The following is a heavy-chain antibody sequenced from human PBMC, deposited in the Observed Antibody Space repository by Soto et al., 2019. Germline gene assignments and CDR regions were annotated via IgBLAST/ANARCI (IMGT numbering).Heavy chain of an antibody. J-gene: IGHJ5*02. Sequence: SETLSLTCAVSGGSISSGGYSWSWIRQPPGKGLEWIGYIYHRGSTYYNPSLKSRVTISVDRSKNQFSLKLSSVTAADTAVYYCARVSLYCISTSCYNWFDPWGQGTLVTVSS. CDR2: IYHRGST. D-gene: IGHD2-2*01. V-gene: IGHV4-30-2*01. CDR3: ARVSLYCISTSCYNWFDP. CDR1: GGSISSGGYS.